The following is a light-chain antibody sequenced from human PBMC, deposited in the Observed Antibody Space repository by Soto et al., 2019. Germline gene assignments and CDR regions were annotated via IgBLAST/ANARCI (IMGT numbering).Light chain of an antibody. CDR3: AAWDDSLNVWV. J-gene: IGLJ3*02. CDR2: SNN. Sequence: QAVVTQPPSASGTPGQRVTISCSGSSSNIGSNTVNWYQQLPGTAPKLLIYSNNQRPSGVPDRFSGSKSGTSASLAISGLQSEDEADYYCAAWDDSLNVWVFGGVTKLTVL. V-gene: IGLV1-44*01. CDR1: SSNIGSNT.